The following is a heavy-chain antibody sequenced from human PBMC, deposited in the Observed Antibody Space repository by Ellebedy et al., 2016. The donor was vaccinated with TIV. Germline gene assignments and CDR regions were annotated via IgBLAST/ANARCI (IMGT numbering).Heavy chain of an antibody. CDR1: GGSISSSSYY. V-gene: IGHV4-39*07. CDR3: ARGIQLWEGNWFDP. Sequence: SETLSLXXTVSGGSISSSSYYWGWIRQPPGKGLEWIGSMYYSGSTYYNPSLKSRVTISVDTSKNQFSLKLSSVTAADTAVYYCARGIQLWEGNWFDPWGQGTLVTVSS. D-gene: IGHD5-18*01. CDR2: MYYSGST. J-gene: IGHJ5*02.